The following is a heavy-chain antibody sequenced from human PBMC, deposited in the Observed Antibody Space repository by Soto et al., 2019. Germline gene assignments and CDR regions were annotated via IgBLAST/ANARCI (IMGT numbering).Heavy chain of an antibody. Sequence: PGGSLRLSCEASGFTFSRVSMNWVRQVPGKGLEWVASISSARSETWHAYSVRGRFIISRDNAQDALFLQMDTLSPDDSAIYYCARVAYWGPGTKVTVSS. J-gene: IGHJ4*02. CDR2: ISSARSET. CDR3: ARVAY. CDR1: GFTFSRVS. V-gene: IGHV3-21*01.